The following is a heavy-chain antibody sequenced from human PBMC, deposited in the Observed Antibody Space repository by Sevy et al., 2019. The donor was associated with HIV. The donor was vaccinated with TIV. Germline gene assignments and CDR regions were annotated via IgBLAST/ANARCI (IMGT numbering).Heavy chain of an antibody. CDR3: AREDGSRQYFQY. V-gene: IGHV3-48*03. Sequence: GGSLRLSCVASGFTFSSYEMNWVRHAPGKGLEWVSHISNSGSIIYYEDSVKGRFTISRDNAKNSLYLQMNSLRAEDTAVYYCAREDGSRQYFQYWGQGTLVTVSS. J-gene: IGHJ1*01. D-gene: IGHD6-13*01. CDR1: GFTFSSYE. CDR2: ISNSGSII.